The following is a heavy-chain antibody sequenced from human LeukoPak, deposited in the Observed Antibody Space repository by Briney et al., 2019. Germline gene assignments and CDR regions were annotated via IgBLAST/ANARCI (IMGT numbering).Heavy chain of an antibody. Sequence: ASVKVSCKASGYTFTSYCISWVRQAPGQGLEWMGWISTYNDNTNYPQKLQGRVTMTTDTSTRTAYMELTSLRSDDTAVYYCARVDAMVRGVINWFDHWGQGTLVTVSS. V-gene: IGHV1-18*01. D-gene: IGHD3-10*01. CDR3: ARVDAMVRGVINWFDH. CDR2: ISTYNDNT. CDR1: GYTFTSYC. J-gene: IGHJ5*02.